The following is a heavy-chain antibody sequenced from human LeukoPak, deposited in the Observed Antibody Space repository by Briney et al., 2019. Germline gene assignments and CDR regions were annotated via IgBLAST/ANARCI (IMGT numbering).Heavy chain of an antibody. CDR3: AREGKPRPVSFYGMDV. J-gene: IGHJ6*02. CDR1: GFTFSDYY. V-gene: IGHV3-11*01. Sequence: PGGSLRLSCAASGFTFSDYYMSWIRQTPGKRLEWISYISGSGDKIDYADSVRGRFTISRDNTKNSVHLQMNSLRDEDTAEYFCAREGKPRPVSFYGMDVWGQGSTVTVSS. CDR2: ISGSGDKI. D-gene: IGHD6-6*01.